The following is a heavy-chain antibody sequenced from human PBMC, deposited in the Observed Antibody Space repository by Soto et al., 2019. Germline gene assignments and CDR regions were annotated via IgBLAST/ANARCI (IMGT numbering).Heavy chain of an antibody. V-gene: IGHV2-26*01. CDR2: IFWNDER. CDR1: GFSLSKARMG. J-gene: IGHJ4*02. D-gene: IGHD1-7*01. Sequence: QVTLKESGPVLVKPTETLTLTCTVSGFSLSKARMGVSWIRQPPGKALEWLAHIFWNDERSYNTSLKSRLTISKATSKSQVVLTMTNVDPMDTGTYFCTRALREELPIYYFDSWGQGTLVTVSS. CDR3: TRALREELPIYYFDS.